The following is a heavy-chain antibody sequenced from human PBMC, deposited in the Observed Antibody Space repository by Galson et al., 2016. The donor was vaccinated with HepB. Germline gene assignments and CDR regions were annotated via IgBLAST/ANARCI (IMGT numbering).Heavy chain of an antibody. CDR1: GFTVSSYY. J-gene: IGHJ4*02. Sequence: SLRLSCAASGFTVSSYYMSWVRQAPGKGLEWVSVIFFGGTTYYADSVEGRFTISRDNSKNTLYLQMNSLRAEDTAVYYCARVAKRANRLWFGELKGFDYWGQGTLVTVSS. CDR2: IFFGGTT. D-gene: IGHD3-10*01. CDR3: ARVAKRANRLWFGELKGFDY. V-gene: IGHV3-66*02.